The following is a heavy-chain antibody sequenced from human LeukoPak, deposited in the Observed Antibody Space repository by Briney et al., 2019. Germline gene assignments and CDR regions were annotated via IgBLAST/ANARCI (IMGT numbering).Heavy chain of an antibody. V-gene: IGHV4-4*07. Sequence: SETLSHTCTVSGGSISTYYWSWIRQPAGKGLEWIGRIYTSGSTNYNPSLKSRVTISVDKSKNQFTLKLSSVTAADTAVYYCEVVVVPDDGSRYDYWRRGTLVTVSS. D-gene: IGHD2-2*01. CDR3: EVVVVPDDGSRYDY. CDR1: GGSISTYY. CDR2: IYTSGST. J-gene: IGHJ4*02.